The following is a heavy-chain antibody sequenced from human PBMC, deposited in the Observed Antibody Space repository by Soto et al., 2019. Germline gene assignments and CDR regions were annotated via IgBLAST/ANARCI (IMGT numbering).Heavy chain of an antibody. J-gene: IGHJ6*02. Sequence: ASVKVSCKASGYTFTSYAIQWVRQAPGQRLEWMGWINAGNGNSKYSQKFQGRVTITRDTSASTAYMELSSLTSEDTAVYYCARYGWWLPDGGDYYYGLDVWGQGTTVTVSS. CDR2: INAGNGNS. D-gene: IGHD2-15*01. CDR1: GYTFTSYA. CDR3: ARYGWWLPDGGDYYYGLDV. V-gene: IGHV1-3*01.